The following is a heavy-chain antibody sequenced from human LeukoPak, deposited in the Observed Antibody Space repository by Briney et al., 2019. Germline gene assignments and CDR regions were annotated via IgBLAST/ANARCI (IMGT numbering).Heavy chain of an antibody. CDR2: TSGSGGST. Sequence: GGSLGPSCAASGFTFSSYAMSWVRQAPGKGLEWVSGTSGSGGSTYYAGSVKGRFTISRDNSKNTLYLQMNSLRVEDTAVYYCAKNGGSQCYSHLDSWGQGTLVTVSS. V-gene: IGHV3-23*01. J-gene: IGHJ4*02. CDR3: AKNGGSQCYSHLDS. D-gene: IGHD2-15*01. CDR1: GFTFSSYA.